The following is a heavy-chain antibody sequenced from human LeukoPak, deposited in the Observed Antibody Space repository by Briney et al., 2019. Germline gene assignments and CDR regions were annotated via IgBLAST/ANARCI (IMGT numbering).Heavy chain of an antibody. V-gene: IGHV3-21*01. J-gene: IGHJ3*02. D-gene: IGHD2-15*01. CDR3: ARVRGVATDVLDI. CDR1: GFTFSDSH. Sequence: PGGSLRLSCAVSGFTFSDSHMNWVRQAPGKGLEWVSCISGSGTYIYYADSVEGRFTISKDNAKNSVFLQMNSLRAEDTAVYYCARVRGVATDVLDIWGQGTTVTVSS. CDR2: ISGSGTYI.